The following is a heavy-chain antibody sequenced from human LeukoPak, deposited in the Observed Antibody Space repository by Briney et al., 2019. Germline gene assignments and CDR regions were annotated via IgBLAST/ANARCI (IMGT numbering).Heavy chain of an antibody. V-gene: IGHV4-39*07. CDR2: IYYSGST. J-gene: IGHJ5*02. D-gene: IGHD2-2*01. CDR1: GGSISSSSYY. CDR3: ARGPDCSSTSCVLSNWFDP. Sequence: PSETLSLTCTVSGGSISSSSYYWGWICQPPGKGLEWMGSIYYSGSTYYNPSLKSRVTISVDTSKNQFSLKLSSVTAADTAVYYCARGPDCSSTSCVLSNWFDPWGQGTLVTVSS.